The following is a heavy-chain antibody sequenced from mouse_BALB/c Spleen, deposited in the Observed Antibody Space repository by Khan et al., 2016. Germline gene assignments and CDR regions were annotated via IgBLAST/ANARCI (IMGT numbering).Heavy chain of an antibody. CDR2: INTYTGEP. CDR3: ARRRGFYYAMDY. D-gene: IGHD3-1*01. V-gene: IGHV9-3-1*01. J-gene: IGHJ4*01. Sequence: QIQLVQSGPELKKPGETVKISCKASGYTFTNYGMNWVKQAPGKGLKGMGWINTYTGEPTYADDFKGRFAFSLETSASTAYLQINNLKNEDTATYFCARRRGFYYAMDYWGQGTSVTVSS. CDR1: GYTFTNYG.